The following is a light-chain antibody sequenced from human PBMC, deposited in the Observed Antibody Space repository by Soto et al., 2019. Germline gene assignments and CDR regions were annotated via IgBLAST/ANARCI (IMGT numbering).Light chain of an antibody. CDR2: EVT. CDR1: SSDIGGNNY. CDR3: SSNGGSDSDVV. Sequence: QSALTKPPSASGAPGQSVTISCTGTSSDIGGNNYVSWYQQHPGKAPKLMIYEVTKRPSGVPDRFSGSMSGNTAALTVSGLQAEDEADYYCSSNGGSDSDVVFCGGTKLTVL. V-gene: IGLV2-8*01. J-gene: IGLJ2*01.